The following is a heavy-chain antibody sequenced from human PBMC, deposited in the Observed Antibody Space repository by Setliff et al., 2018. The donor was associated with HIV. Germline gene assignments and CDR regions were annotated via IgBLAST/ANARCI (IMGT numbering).Heavy chain of an antibody. CDR3: ARVPYCSGGSCYRNYVDY. J-gene: IGHJ4*02. Sequence: ASVKVSCKASGYTLSRYAMNWVRQAPGQSLEWMGWINAGNGYTKYPQKFQGRVTITSDTSASTAYMELWSLRSEDTAMYYCARVPYCSGGSCYRNYVDYWGPGTLVTVSS. CDR1: GYTLSRYA. D-gene: IGHD2-15*01. CDR2: INAGNGYT. V-gene: IGHV1-3*01.